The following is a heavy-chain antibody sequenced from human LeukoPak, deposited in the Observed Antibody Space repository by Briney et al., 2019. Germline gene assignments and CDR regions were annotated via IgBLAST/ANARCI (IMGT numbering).Heavy chain of an antibody. CDR3: VRGTYHAYYMDV. Sequence: GGSLRLSCAASGFTFSSYGMHWVRHAPGQGMVWVSRVNPGGSIANFADSVKGRFTISRDNAKNTVYLQTSSLTAEDTAVYYCVRGTYHAYYMDVWGKGTTVTVSS. CDR1: GFTFSSYG. CDR2: VNPGGSIA. V-gene: IGHV3-74*01. D-gene: IGHD3-16*01. J-gene: IGHJ6*03.